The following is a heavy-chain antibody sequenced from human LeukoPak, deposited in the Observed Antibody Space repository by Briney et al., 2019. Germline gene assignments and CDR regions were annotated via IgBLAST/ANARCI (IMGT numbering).Heavy chain of an antibody. CDR3: ARDQHCSGGSCYTPFWVFDY. Sequence: SQTLSLTCAISGDSVSSNSAAWNWIRQSPSRGLEWLGRTYYRSKWYNDYAVSVKSRITINPDTSKNQFSLQLNSVTPEDTAVYYCARDQHCSGGSCYTPFWVFDYWGQGSLVTVSS. V-gene: IGHV6-1*01. D-gene: IGHD2-15*01. J-gene: IGHJ4*02. CDR1: GDSVSSNSAA. CDR2: TYYRSKWYN.